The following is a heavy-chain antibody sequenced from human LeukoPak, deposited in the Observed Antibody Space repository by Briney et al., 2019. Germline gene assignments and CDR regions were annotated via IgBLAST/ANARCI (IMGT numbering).Heavy chain of an antibody. V-gene: IGHV4-59*11. Sequence: PSETLSLTCTVSGGSISGHYWTWIRQPPGKGLEWIGQIHYSGRPDYNPSLKSRVTISVDTSKTQLSLQVTSVTGADTAVYYCARFGVDYDMDVWGQGTTVTVSS. D-gene: IGHD3-16*01. CDR3: ARFGVDYDMDV. J-gene: IGHJ6*02. CDR2: IHYSGRP. CDR1: GGSISGHY.